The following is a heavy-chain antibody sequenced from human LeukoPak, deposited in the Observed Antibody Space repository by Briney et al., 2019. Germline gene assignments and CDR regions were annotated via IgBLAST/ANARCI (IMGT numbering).Heavy chain of an antibody. CDR1: GYSITNGYY. Sequence: SETLSLTCTVSGYSITNGYYWGWIRQPPGKGLEWIGSIYHDGRIDYNPSLKSRVTISRDTSNDQFSLKLSSVTAADTAVYYCAREREPNDNLRWWFDPWGQGTLVTVSS. J-gene: IGHJ5*02. D-gene: IGHD5-24*01. V-gene: IGHV4-38-2*02. CDR3: AREREPNDNLRWWFDP. CDR2: IYHDGRI.